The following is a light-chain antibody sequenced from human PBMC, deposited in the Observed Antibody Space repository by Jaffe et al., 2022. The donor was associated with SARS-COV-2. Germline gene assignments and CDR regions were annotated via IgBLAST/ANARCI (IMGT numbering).Light chain of an antibody. J-gene: IGLJ3*02. V-gene: IGLV3-10*01. CDR2: EDT. Sequence: SYELTQPPSVSVSPGQTARITCSGDALSKKYAYWYQQKSGQAPVLVISEDTTRPSGIPDRFSGSTSGTVATLTISGAQVEDEAEYHCYSTDRVFGGGTKLTVL. CDR3: YSTDRV. CDR1: ALSKKY.